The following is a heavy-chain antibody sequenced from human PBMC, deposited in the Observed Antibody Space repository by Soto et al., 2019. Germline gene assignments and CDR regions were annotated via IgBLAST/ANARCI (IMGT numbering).Heavy chain of an antibody. V-gene: IGHV1-3*01. J-gene: IGHJ4*02. D-gene: IGHD1-7*01. CDR2: INAGNGNT. CDR3: ARDRTGTTRY. CDR1: GYTXTSYA. Sequence: GXSXKVSFKASGYTXTSYAMNLVRQAPGQRLEWMGWINAGNGNTKYSQKFQGIVTITSCTSASTAYMELSSLRSEDTAVYYCARDRTGTTRYWGQGTLGTVSS.